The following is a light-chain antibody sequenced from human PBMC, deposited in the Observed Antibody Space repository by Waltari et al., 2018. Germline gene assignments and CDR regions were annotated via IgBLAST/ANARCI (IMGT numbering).Light chain of an antibody. CDR1: QSLLNDDGYTY. J-gene: IGKJ5*01. CDR3: LQVIQTPVT. CDR2: MTT. V-gene: IGKV2-28*01. Sequence: DILLTQPPAYLSVTRGEPAPISCRSSQSLLNDDGYTYLHWYLKKPGQSPKLLIYMTTYRASGVPDRFSGSGSDTEFTLKISRVEPEDVGVYYCLQVIQTPVTLDQGTQLEI.